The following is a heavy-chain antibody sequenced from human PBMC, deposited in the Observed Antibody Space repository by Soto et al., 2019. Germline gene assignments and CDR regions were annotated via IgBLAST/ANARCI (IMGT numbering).Heavy chain of an antibody. J-gene: IGHJ4*02. CDR3: AKAIVAYSGSRYFDY. Sequence: GGSLRLSCGASGFTVRSNDVSWVRQAPGKGLEWVSSISGSGGNAYYADSVKGRFTISRDNSKNTLSLQMNSLRAEDTAVYYCAKAIVAYSGSRYFDYWGQGTLVTVSS. CDR1: GFTVRSND. CDR2: ISGSGGNA. D-gene: IGHD1-26*01. V-gene: IGHV3-23*01.